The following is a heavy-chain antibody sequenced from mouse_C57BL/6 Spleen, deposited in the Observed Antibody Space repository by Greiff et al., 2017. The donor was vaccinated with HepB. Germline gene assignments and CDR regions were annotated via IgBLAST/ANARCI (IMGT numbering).Heavy chain of an antibody. CDR2: IYPGDGDT. CDR1: GYAFSSSW. Sequence: VQLQQSGPELVKPGASVKISCKASGYAFSSSWMNWVKQRPGKGLEWIGRIYPGDGDTNYNGKFKGKATLTADKSSSTAYMQLSSLTSEDSAVYFCARLANWVFAYWGQGTLVTVSA. D-gene: IGHD4-1*01. CDR3: ARLANWVFAY. V-gene: IGHV1-82*01. J-gene: IGHJ3*01.